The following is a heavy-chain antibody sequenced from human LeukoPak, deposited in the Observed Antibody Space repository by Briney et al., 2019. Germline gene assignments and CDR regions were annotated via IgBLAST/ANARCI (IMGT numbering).Heavy chain of an antibody. CDR3: ATETGEWWFDP. D-gene: IGHD7-27*01. V-gene: IGHV1-69-2*01. CDR1: GYTFTDYY. Sequence: ATVKISCKASGYTFTDYYMHWVQQAPGKGLEWMGRVDPEDGETIYAEKFQGRVTITADTSTDTAYMELSSLRSEDTAVYYCATETGEWWFDPWGQGTLVTVSS. CDR2: VDPEDGET. J-gene: IGHJ5*02.